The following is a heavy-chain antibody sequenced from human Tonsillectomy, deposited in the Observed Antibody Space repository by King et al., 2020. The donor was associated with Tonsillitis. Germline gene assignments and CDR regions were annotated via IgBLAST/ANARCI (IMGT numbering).Heavy chain of an antibody. V-gene: IGHV3-30-3*01. J-gene: IGHJ4*02. CDR2: ISYDGSNK. CDR3: ARVLTGSTIDY. D-gene: IGHD1-20*01. CDR1: GFTFSSYT. Sequence: VQLVESGGGVVQPGRSLRLSCAASGFTFSSYTMHWVRQAPGTGLEWVTGISYDGSNKYYAYSVQGRFTISRDNSKNTLYLQMNSLRAEDTAVYYCARVLTGSTIDYWGQGTLVTVSS.